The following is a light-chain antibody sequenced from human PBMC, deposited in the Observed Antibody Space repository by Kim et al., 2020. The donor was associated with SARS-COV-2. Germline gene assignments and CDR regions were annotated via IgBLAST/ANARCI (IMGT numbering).Light chain of an antibody. Sequence: PGQTASVTCSGYKLADKSVSRYQHRPGQSLVVVIYQDNQRPSGIPERFSGSNSGNTATLTISGTQAMDEADYYCQAWDSSTHNYVFGAGTKVTVL. V-gene: IGLV3-1*01. CDR3: QAWDSSTHNYV. CDR1: KLADKS. CDR2: QDN. J-gene: IGLJ1*01.